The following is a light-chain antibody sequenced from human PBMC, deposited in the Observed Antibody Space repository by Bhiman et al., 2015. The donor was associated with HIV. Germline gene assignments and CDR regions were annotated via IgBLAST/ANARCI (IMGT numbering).Light chain of an antibody. CDR1: SSDIGAYSY. CDR3: QAWDSSTVV. J-gene: IGLJ1*01. V-gene: IGLV2-11*01. CDR2: DVN. Sequence: QSALTQPRSVSGSPGQSVTISCTGTSSDIGAYSYVSWYQHHPGKAPKLMIYDVNKRPSGIPERFSGSNSGNTATLTISGTQAMDEADYYCQAWDSSTVVFGTGTKVTVL.